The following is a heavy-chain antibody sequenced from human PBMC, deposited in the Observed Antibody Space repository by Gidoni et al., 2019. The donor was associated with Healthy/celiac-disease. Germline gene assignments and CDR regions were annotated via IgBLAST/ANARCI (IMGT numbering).Heavy chain of an antibody. CDR3: ARGDYGDYVRWFDP. V-gene: IGHV4-31*03. CDR2: IYYSGST. J-gene: IGHJ5*02. Sequence: QVQLQESGPGLVKPSQTLSLTCTVSGGSINSGGYYWTWIRQHPGKGLEWIGYIYYSGSTYYNTSIKSRVTISVDTSKNQVSLKLSSVTAADTAVYYCARGDYGDYVRWFDPWGQGTLVTVSS. D-gene: IGHD4-17*01. CDR1: GGSINSGGYY.